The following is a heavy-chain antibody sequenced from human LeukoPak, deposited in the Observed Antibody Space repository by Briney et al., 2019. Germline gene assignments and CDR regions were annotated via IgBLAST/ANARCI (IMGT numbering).Heavy chain of an antibody. Sequence: GGSLRLSCAASGFTFSSYWMHWVRQAPGKGLVWVSRINSDGSSTSYADSVKGRFTISRDNAKNTLYVQMNSLRAEDTAVYYCARDRRVDYDILTAHISWGQGTLVTVSS. V-gene: IGHV3-74*01. CDR2: INSDGSST. CDR3: ARDRRVDYDILTAHIS. CDR1: GFTFSSYW. J-gene: IGHJ5*02. D-gene: IGHD3-9*01.